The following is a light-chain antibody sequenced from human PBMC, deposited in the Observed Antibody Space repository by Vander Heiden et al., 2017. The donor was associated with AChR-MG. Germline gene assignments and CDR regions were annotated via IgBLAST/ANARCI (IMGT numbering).Light chain of an antibody. CDR3: QQDNSYSQT. J-gene: IGKJ1*01. V-gene: IGKV1-5*03. CDR1: QSISSW. CDR2: KAS. Sequence: DLQMTQSPSTLSASVGDRVTITCRVSQSISSWLAWYQQKPGKAPKLLIYKASSLESGVPSRFSGSGSGTEFTLTISSLQPDDFATYYCQQDNSYSQTFGQGTKVEI.